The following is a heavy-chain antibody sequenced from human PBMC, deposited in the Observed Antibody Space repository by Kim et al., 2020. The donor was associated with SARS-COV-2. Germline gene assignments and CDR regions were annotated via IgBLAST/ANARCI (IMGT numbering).Heavy chain of an antibody. CDR2: ITWNGGVT. D-gene: IGHD3-9*01. Sequence: GGSLRLSCGTSGFTFKEYGMTWVRQVPGEGLECVAAITWNGGVTGYADSVKGRFIISRDNANNFLYLQMNRLRVEDTAFYYCARGSEILTGAIDLWGQG. CDR3: ARGSEILTGAIDL. J-gene: IGHJ5*02. V-gene: IGHV3-20*04. CDR1: GFTFKEYG.